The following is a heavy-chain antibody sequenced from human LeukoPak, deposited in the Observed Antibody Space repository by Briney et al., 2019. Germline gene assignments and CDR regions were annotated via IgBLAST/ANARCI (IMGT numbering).Heavy chain of an antibody. Sequence: SETLSLTCTVSGVSTSSSNYYWGWIRQPPGKGLEWIGGIHYSGNTYYNPSLKSRVTISIDTSKNQFSLKLSSVTAADTAVYYCARLGAGPTYYDFWSGYSSFYFDYWGQGTLVTVSS. V-gene: IGHV4-39*01. CDR2: IHYSGNT. D-gene: IGHD3-3*01. J-gene: IGHJ4*02. CDR3: ARLGAGPTYYDFWSGYSSFYFDY. CDR1: GVSTSSSNYY.